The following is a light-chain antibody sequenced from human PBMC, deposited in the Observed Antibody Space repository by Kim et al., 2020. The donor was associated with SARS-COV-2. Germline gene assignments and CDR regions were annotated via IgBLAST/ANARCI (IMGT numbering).Light chain of an antibody. CDR3: QTWGTGIQV. V-gene: IGLV4-69*01. CDR2: LNSDGSH. J-gene: IGLJ3*02. Sequence: QLVLTQSPSASASLGASVKLTCTLSSGHSSYAIAWHQQQPEKGPRYLMKLNSDGSHSKGDGIPDRFSGSSSGAERYLTISSLQSEDEGDYYCQTWGTGIQVFGGGTQLTVL. CDR1: SGHSSYA.